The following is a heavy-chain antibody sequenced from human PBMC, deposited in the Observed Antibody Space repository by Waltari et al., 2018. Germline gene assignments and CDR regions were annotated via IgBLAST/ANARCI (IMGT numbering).Heavy chain of an antibody. Sequence: QVQLAQSGAEVKKPGASVKVSCKAAGYTFTGYYMHWVRQAPGQGLEWMGWINPTSGGTNDAQKFPGKGTMTRDTSISTAYMELSRLRSADTAVYYCARVPYCSGGSCYHNDYWGQGTLVTVSS. CDR2: INPTSGGT. J-gene: IGHJ4*02. D-gene: IGHD2-15*01. CDR3: ARVPYCSGGSCYHNDY. CDR1: GYTFTGYY. V-gene: IGHV1-2*02.